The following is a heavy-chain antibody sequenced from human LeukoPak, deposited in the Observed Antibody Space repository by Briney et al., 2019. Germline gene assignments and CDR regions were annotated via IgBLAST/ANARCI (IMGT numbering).Heavy chain of an antibody. CDR3: ARERGHCISTSCYNWFGP. J-gene: IGHJ5*02. D-gene: IGHD2-2*01. Sequence: SETLSLTCTVSGGSISTYYWGWIRQPPGNGLEWIGYIYYTGSTSYNPSLKSRVTISVDTSKNQFSLKLSSVTAADTAVYYCARERGHCISTSCYNWFGPWGQGTLVTVSS. V-gene: IGHV4-59*12. CDR2: IYYTGST. CDR1: GGSISTYY.